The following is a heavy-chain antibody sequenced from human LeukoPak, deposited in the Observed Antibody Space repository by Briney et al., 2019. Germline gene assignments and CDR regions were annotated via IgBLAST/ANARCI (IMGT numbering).Heavy chain of an antibody. V-gene: IGHV4-34*01. CDR3: ARGTAYCGGDCYRRPFDY. Sequence: KSSETQSLTCAVYGGSFSGYYWSWIRQPPGKGLEWIGEINHSGSTNYNPSLKSRVTISVDTSKNQFSLKLSSVTAADTAVYYCARGTAYCGGDCYRRPFDYWGQGTLVTVSS. CDR2: INHSGST. D-gene: IGHD2-21*02. J-gene: IGHJ4*02. CDR1: GGSFSGYY.